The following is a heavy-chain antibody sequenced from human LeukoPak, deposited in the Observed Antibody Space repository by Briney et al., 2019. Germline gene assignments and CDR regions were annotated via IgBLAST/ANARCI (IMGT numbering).Heavy chain of an antibody. J-gene: IGHJ4*02. CDR1: GGSISSSSYY. V-gene: IGHV4-39*02. Sequence: SGTLSLTCTVSGGSISSSSYYWGWIRQPPGKGLEWIGSIYYSGSTYYNPSLKSRVTISVDTSKNQFSLKLSSVTAADTAVYYCARDRRAPNYYDSSGYSPTFDYWGQGTLVTVSS. CDR3: ARDRRAPNYYDSSGYSPTFDY. D-gene: IGHD3-22*01. CDR2: IYYSGST.